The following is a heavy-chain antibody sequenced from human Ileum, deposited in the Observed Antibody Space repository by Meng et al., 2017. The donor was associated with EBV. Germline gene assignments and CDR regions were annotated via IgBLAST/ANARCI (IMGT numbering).Heavy chain of an antibody. V-gene: IGHV4-30-2*01. D-gene: IGHD4-23*01. CDR3: ARAHPVVYFFDY. Sequence: QLQLQEVGAGLVKPSQTLSLTCAVSGGSISSGGHSWSWIRQPPGKGLEWIGDIQHSGSTYYNPSLKSRVTISVDRSRNQFSLKLSSVTAADTAVYYCARAHPVVYFFDYWGQGTLVTVSS. CDR2: IQHSGST. J-gene: IGHJ4*02. CDR1: GGSISSGGHS.